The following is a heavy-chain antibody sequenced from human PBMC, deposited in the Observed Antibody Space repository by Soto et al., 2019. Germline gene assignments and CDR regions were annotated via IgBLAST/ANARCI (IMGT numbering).Heavy chain of an antibody. CDR1: GYSFTSYW. Sequence: GESLKISCKGSGYSFTSYWIGWVRQMPGKGLEWMGIIYPGDSDTRYSPSFQGQVTISADKSISTAYLQWSSLQASDTAMYYCARQLAPAAADYYYYGMDVWGEGTTVTVSS. J-gene: IGHJ6*04. CDR3: ARQLAPAAADYYYYGMDV. D-gene: IGHD2-2*01. V-gene: IGHV5-51*01. CDR2: IYPGDSDT.